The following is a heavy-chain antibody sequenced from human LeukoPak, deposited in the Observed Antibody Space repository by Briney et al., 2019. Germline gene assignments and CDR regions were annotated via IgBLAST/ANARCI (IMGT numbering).Heavy chain of an antibody. V-gene: IGHV3-7*01. CDR3: ARVYRVTMIVVVIATTENGMDV. CDR2: IKQDGSEK. CDR1: GFTFSSYW. Sequence: GGSLRLSCAASGFTFSSYWMSWVRQAPGKGLEWVANIKQDGSEKYYVDSVKGRFTISRDNAKNSLYLQMNSLRAEDTAVYYCARVYRVTMIVVVIATTENGMDVWGQGTTVTVSS. J-gene: IGHJ6*02. D-gene: IGHD3-22*01.